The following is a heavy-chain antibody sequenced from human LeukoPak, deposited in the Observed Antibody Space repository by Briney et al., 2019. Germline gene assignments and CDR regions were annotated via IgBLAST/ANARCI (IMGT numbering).Heavy chain of an antibody. D-gene: IGHD5-18*01. J-gene: IGHJ4*02. V-gene: IGHV3-30-3*01. CDR3: ARGGYSYGSVKDFDY. CDR2: ISYDGSNK. Sequence: GGSLRLSCAASGFTFSKYAMHWVRQAPGKGLEWVAVISYDGSNKYYADSVKGRFTISRDNSKNTLYLQMNSLRAEDTAVYYCARGGYSYGSVKDFDYWGQGTLVTVSS. CDR1: GFTFSKYA.